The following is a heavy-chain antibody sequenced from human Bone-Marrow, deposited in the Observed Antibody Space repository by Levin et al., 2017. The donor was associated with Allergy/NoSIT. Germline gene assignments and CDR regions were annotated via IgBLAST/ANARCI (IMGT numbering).Heavy chain of an antibody. Sequence: GESLKISCAASEFTISNHYMTWVRQAPGKGLEWVSVIYPGGKIHYEDPVKGRFIIFRDDSKNKLDLQMNSLRAEDTAIYYCARYGWGTPRDFYYGMDVWGQGTTVTVSS. CDR2: IYPGGKI. V-gene: IGHV3-53*01. D-gene: IGHD6-19*01. CDR1: EFTISNHY. J-gene: IGHJ6*02. CDR3: ARYGWGTPRDFYYGMDV.